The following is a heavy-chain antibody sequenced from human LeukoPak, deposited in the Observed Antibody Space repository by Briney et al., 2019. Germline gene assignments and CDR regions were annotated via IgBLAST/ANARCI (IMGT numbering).Heavy chain of an antibody. D-gene: IGHD1-26*01. CDR1: GGTFSSYA. CDR3: ARGATRGFDAFDI. Sequence: GASVKVSCKASGGTFSSYAISWVRQAPGQGLEWMGGIIPIFGTANYAQKFQGRVTITADESTSTAYMELSSLRSEDTAVYYCARGATRGFDAFDIWGQGTMVTVSS. V-gene: IGHV1-69*13. CDR2: IIPIFGTA. J-gene: IGHJ3*02.